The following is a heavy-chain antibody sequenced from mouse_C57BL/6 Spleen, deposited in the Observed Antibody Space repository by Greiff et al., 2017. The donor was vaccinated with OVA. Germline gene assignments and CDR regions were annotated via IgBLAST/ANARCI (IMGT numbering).Heavy chain of an antibody. Sequence: VKLMESGAELVKPGASVKLSCKASGYTFTEYTIHWVKQRSGQGLEWIGWFYPGSGSIKYNEKFKDKATLTADKSSSTVYMELSRLTSEDSAVYFCARHESLYYSNYWYFDVWGTGTTVTVSS. CDR3: ARHESLYYSNYWYFDV. J-gene: IGHJ1*03. CDR2: FYPGSGSI. CDR1: GYTFTEYT. D-gene: IGHD2-5*01. V-gene: IGHV1-62-2*01.